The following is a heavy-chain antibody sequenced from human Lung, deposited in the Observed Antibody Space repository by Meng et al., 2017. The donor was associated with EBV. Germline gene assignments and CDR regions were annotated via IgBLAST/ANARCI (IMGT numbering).Heavy chain of an antibody. CDR1: GISGYL. V-gene: IGHV3-74*01. Sequence: EGQVTEAVGGLVQPGGSLPLSCVGSGISGYLVHWVRQVPGKGLVWVSRINEDGSIVNYADSVKGRFTIFRDNAKNTVSLQMNSLRVEDTALYYCAKDCFGAWDYWGQGTLVTVFS. D-gene: IGHD1-26*01. J-gene: IGHJ4*02. CDR2: INEDGSIV. CDR3: AKDCFGAWDY.